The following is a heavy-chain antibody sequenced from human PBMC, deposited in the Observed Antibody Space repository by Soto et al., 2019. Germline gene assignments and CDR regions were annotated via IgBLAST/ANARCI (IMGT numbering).Heavy chain of an antibody. Sequence: SETLSLTCSVSGGSISSSSYFWGWIRQPPGKGLEWIGSIYNSGSTYYNPSLKSQDTVSVDTSKNQFSLKLSSVTAADTAVYYCARHPSDFWFDPWGQGTLVTVS. CDR1: GGSISSSSYF. D-gene: IGHD2-21*02. V-gene: IGHV4-39*01. CDR3: ARHPSDFWFDP. J-gene: IGHJ5*02. CDR2: IYNSGST.